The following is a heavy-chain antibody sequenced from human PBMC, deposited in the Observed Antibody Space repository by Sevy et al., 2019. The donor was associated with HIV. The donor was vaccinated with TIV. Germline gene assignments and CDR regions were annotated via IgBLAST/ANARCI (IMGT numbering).Heavy chain of an antibody. V-gene: IGHV3-11*01. CDR2: SRPSGITK. CDR3: ARGMGWIQTWSPDY. Sequence: GGSLRLSCEASGFRFSDYYMSWIRVAPGKGLECVSYSRPSGITKYYADSVKGRFTISRDFAKNSLSLQMNSLQDEDTAVYYCARGMGWIQTWSPDYWGQGTLVTVSS. D-gene: IGHD5-18*01. J-gene: IGHJ4*02. CDR1: GFRFSDYY.